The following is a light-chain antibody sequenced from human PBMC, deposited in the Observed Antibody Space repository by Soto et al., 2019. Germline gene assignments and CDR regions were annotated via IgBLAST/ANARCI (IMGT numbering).Light chain of an antibody. CDR2: GAS. J-gene: IGKJ4*01. CDR3: QQDHNWPLA. Sequence: EVLMTQSPATLSVSPGERATLSCRATQSVSSNLAWYHQKPGQAPRLLIYGASTRATGIPARFSGSGSGTEFTLTISSLQSEDFAVYYFQQDHNWPLAFGGGNKMEIK. V-gene: IGKV3-15*01. CDR1: QSVSSN.